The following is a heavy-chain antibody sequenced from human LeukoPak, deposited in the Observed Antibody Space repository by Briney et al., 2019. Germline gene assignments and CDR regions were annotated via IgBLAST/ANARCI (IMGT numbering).Heavy chain of an antibody. J-gene: IGHJ4*02. CDR3: ARDVGIVGVPDY. D-gene: IGHD1-26*01. Sequence: PGGSLRLSCAASGFTFSGSAMHWVRQASGKGLEWVGRIRSKANSYATAYAASVKGRFTISRDDSKNTAYLQMNSLKTEDTAVYYCARDVGIVGVPDYWGQGTLVTVSS. CDR2: IRSKANSYAT. CDR1: GFTFSGSA. V-gene: IGHV3-73*01.